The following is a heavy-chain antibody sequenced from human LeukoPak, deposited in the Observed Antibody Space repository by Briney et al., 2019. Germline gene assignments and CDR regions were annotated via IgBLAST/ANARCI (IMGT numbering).Heavy chain of an antibody. Sequence: GASVKVSCKASGGTFSSYAISWVRQAPGQGLEWMGGIIPIFGTANYAQKFQGRVTITADESTSTAYMELSSLRSEDTAVYYCAKEGLLFLGWLSRGYFDYWGQGTLVTVSS. CDR1: GGTFSSYA. J-gene: IGHJ4*02. D-gene: IGHD3-3*01. CDR3: AKEGLLFLGWLSRGYFDY. V-gene: IGHV1-69*13. CDR2: IIPIFGTA.